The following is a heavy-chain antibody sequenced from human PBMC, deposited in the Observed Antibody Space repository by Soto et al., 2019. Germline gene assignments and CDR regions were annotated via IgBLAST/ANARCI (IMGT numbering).Heavy chain of an antibody. CDR2: IVPRVGMA. CDR1: GGTFSSYT. V-gene: IGHV1-69*08. J-gene: IGHJ4*02. D-gene: IGHD3-22*01. CDR3: ARDTTPYYDRSVYPSHYFDY. Sequence: QVQLVQSGAEVKKPGSSVKVACKASGGTFSSYTINWVRQAPGEGLEWMGRIVPRVGMANYAQMFQGRVTSTANKSASTVYMELSSLRSADPAVSYCARDTTPYYDRSVYPSHYFDYWGQGTLVTVSS.